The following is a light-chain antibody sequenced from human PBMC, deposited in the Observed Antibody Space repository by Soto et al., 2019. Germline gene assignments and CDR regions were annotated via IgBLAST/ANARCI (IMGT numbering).Light chain of an antibody. CDR2: GAF. J-gene: IGKJ5*01. CDR1: PSVTNY. V-gene: IGKV3-11*01. Sequence: EIVLTQSPATLSLSPGERATLSCRASPSVTNYLAWYQQKPGQAPRLVIYGAFNRATGIPARFSGNGSGTDFTLTISSLEPEDFAVYYCQQRNIWPPVTFGQGTRLE. CDR3: QQRNIWPPVT.